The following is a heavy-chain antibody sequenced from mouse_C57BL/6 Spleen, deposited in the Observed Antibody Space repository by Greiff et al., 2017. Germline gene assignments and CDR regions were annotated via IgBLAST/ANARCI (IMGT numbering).Heavy chain of an antibody. CDR3: AKEGYYSNSSAWFAY. CDR2: IWGGGST. V-gene: IGHV2-9*01. Sequence: VQRVESGPGLVAPSQSLSITCTVSGFSLTSYGVDWVRQPPGKGLEWLGGIWGGGSTNYNSALMSSMSISKDNSKSQVFLKMNRLQTDDTAMYYCAKEGYYSNSSAWFAYWGQGTLVTVSA. D-gene: IGHD2-5*01. J-gene: IGHJ3*01. CDR1: GFSLTSYG.